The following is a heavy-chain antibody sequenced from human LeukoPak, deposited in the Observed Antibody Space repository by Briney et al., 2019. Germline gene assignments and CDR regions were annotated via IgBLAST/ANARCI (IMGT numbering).Heavy chain of an antibody. CDR1: GGSFSGYY. CDR3: ARSGDYDHDAFDI. V-gene: IGHV4-34*01. J-gene: IGHJ3*02. Sequence: PSETLSLTCAVYGGSFSGYYWSWIRQPPGKGLEWIGEINHSGSTNYNPSLKSRVTILVDTSKNQFSLKLSSVTAADTAVHYCARSGDYDHDAFDIWGQGTMVTVSS. D-gene: IGHD4-17*01. CDR2: INHSGST.